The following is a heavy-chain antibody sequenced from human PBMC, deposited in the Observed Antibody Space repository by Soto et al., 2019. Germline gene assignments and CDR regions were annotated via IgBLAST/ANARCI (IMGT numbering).Heavy chain of an antibody. D-gene: IGHD2-21*02. CDR1: GFSLSTSGVG. J-gene: IGHJ6*02. CDR2: IYWDDDK. V-gene: IGHV2-5*02. CDR3: IQSRCGGDCLQSYASHYYYGMDV. Sequence: QITLKESGPTLVKPTQTLTLTCTFSGFSLSTSGVGVGWIRQPPGKALEWLALIYWDDDKRYSPSLRSRLTINKDTSTNPGVLNMTNMDPVDTATYYCIQSRCGGDCLQSYASHYYYGMDVWGQGTTVTVSS.